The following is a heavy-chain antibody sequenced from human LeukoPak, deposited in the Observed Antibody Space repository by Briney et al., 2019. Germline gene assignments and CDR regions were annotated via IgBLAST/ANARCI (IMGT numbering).Heavy chain of an antibody. Sequence: GGSLRLSCAASGFTFSSYSMNWVRQAPGKGLEWVSAISGSGGSTYYADSVKGRFTISRDNSKNTLYLQMNSLRAEDTAIYYCAKGGVATIPWFDPWGQGTLVTVSS. V-gene: IGHV3-23*01. CDR2: ISGSGGST. J-gene: IGHJ5*02. CDR1: GFTFSSYS. D-gene: IGHD5-12*01. CDR3: AKGGVATIPWFDP.